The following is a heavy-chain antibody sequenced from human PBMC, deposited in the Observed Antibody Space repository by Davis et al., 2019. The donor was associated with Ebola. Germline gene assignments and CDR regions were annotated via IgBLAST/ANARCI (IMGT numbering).Heavy chain of an antibody. Sequence: PGKSLKISCAASGFTFSTNWMSWVRQAPGKGLEWVATIKPDGSDKYFVDSVKGRFTISRDNAKSSLYLQMNSLRAEDTAVYYCARRLRDWSFFDYWGQGTLVTVSS. CDR2: IKPDGSDK. V-gene: IGHV3-7*01. J-gene: IGHJ4*02. CDR1: GFTFSTNW. D-gene: IGHD3-9*01. CDR3: ARRLRDWSFFDY.